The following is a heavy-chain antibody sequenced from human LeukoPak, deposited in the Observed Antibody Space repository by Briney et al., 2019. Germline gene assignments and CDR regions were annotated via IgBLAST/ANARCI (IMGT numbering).Heavy chain of an antibody. D-gene: IGHD3-3*01. CDR1: GFTFSSYA. Sequence: GGSLRLSCAASGFTFSSYAMHWVRQAPGKGLEWVAVISYDGSNKYYADSVKGRFTISRDNSKNTLYLQMNSLRAEDTAVYYCAKNPYYDFWSGYYKPARFDYWGQGTLVAVSS. CDR2: ISYDGSNK. V-gene: IGHV3-30-3*01. CDR3: AKNPYYDFWSGYYKPARFDY. J-gene: IGHJ4*02.